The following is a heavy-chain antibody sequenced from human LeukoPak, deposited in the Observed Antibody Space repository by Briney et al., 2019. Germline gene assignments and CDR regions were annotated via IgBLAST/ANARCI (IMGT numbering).Heavy chain of an antibody. Sequence: GGSLRLSCATSGFTFSSAWMNWVRQAPGKGLEWVGRLRSNSDGGTIDYAAPVKGRFALSRDDSKNTLYLQMNSLQTEDTAVYYCARDFYDTTWGQGTLVTVSS. V-gene: IGHV3-15*07. CDR1: GFTFSSAW. D-gene: IGHD3-22*01. CDR3: ARDFYDTT. J-gene: IGHJ5*02. CDR2: LRSNSDGGTI.